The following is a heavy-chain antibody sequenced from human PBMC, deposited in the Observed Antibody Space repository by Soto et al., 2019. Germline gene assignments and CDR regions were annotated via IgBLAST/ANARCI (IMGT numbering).Heavy chain of an antibody. Sequence: QVQLVESGGGVVQPGGSLRLSCAASGFSFRSYGMHWVRQAPGKGLEWVAVISYDGNNKYYADSVKGRLTISRDSSKHTLYLQLNRLRAEDTAVYYWAKGEYYYGSGSPYYAMDVWGQGPTVTVSS. CDR1: GFSFRSYG. D-gene: IGHD3-10*01. CDR2: ISYDGNNK. V-gene: IGHV3-30*18. J-gene: IGHJ6*02. CDR3: AKGEYYYGSGSPYYAMDV.